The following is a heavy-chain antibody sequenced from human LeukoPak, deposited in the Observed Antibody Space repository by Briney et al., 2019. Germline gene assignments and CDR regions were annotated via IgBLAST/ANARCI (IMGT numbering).Heavy chain of an antibody. V-gene: IGHV1-2*02. Sequence: ASVKVSCKASGYTFTGNYMHWVRQAPGQGLEWMGWINPNSGGTHYAQKFQGRVTMTRDTSITTAYMELRRLRSDDTAVYYCARVGSMYFDILTGSPDWFDPWGQGTLVTVSS. CDR1: GYTFTGNY. CDR2: INPNSGGT. D-gene: IGHD3-9*01. J-gene: IGHJ5*02. CDR3: ARVGSMYFDILTGSPDWFDP.